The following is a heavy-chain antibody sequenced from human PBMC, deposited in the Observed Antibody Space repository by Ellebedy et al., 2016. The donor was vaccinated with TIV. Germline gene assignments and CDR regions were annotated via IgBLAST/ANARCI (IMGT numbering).Heavy chain of an antibody. J-gene: IGHJ6*02. D-gene: IGHD1-26*01. CDR3: ARVKQWELPVGGMDV. CDR2: IYHSGST. Sequence: SETLSLXXTVSGYSISSGYYWGWIRQPPGKGLEWIGSIYHSGSTYYNPSLKSRVTISVDTSKNQFSLKLSSVTAADTAVYYCARVKQWELPVGGMDVWGQGTTVTVSS. V-gene: IGHV4-38-2*02. CDR1: GYSISSGYY.